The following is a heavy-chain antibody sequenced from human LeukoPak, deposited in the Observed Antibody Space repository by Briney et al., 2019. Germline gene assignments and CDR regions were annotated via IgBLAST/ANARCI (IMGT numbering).Heavy chain of an antibody. Sequence: SATLSLTCTVSGGSISPYSWSWIRQPPGKGLEWTGYILYSGSTKYNPSLQSRVTISVDTSKNQFSLKLSSVTAADTAVYYCARVLGVVAATNWFDPWGQGTLVTVSS. J-gene: IGHJ5*02. CDR3: ARVLGVVAATNWFDP. V-gene: IGHV4-59*01. CDR2: ILYSGST. CDR1: GGSISPYS. D-gene: IGHD2-15*01.